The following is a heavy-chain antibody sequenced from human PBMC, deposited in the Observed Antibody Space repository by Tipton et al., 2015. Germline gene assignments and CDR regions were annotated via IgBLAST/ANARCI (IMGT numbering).Heavy chain of an antibody. CDR3: ARGKSEYYYGLVGDY. D-gene: IGHD3-10*01. CDR2: IDPSGGGA. V-gene: IGHV1-46*01. Sequence: QSGPEVKKPGASVKVSCKASGYSFTDYYMHWVRQAPGQGLEWMGIIDPSGGGATYAQKFQGRVTMTRDTSTSTVYMEMSSLRSEDTAVYYCARGKSEYYYGLVGDYWGQGTLVTVSS. CDR1: GYSFTDYY. J-gene: IGHJ4*02.